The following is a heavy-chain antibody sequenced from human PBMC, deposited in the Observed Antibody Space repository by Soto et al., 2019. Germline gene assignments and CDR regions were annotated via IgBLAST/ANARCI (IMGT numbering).Heavy chain of an antibody. J-gene: IGHJ6*02. Sequence: QGQLVQSEAEVKKPGASVNVSCKASGYTFTRYGISWVRQAPGQGLEWMGWISGYNGDTNYAQKFQDRVSMTIDTSTGTAYMELRSLTSDDTAVYYCAKNGQPPYYYYGLDVWGQGTKVTVSS. V-gene: IGHV1-18*01. CDR3: AKNGQPPYYYYGLDV. CDR2: ISGYNGDT. D-gene: IGHD2-8*01. CDR1: GYTFTRYG.